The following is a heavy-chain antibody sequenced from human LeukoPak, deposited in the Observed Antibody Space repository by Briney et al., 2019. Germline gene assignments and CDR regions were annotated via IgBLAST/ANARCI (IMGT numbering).Heavy chain of an antibody. Sequence: GGSLRLSCAVSGFIVSSNYVTWVRQAPGKGLEWVANLNQDGSANNHVDSVKGRFTVSRDNAKNSLYLQMNSLRAEDTAVYYCARGSGQEWFDPWGQGTLVTVSS. CDR3: ARGSGQEWFDP. V-gene: IGHV3-7*04. D-gene: IGHD7-27*01. CDR2: LNQDGSAN. J-gene: IGHJ5*02. CDR1: GFIVSSNY.